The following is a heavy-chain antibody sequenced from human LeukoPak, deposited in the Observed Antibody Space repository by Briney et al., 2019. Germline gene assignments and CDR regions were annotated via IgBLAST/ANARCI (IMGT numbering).Heavy chain of an antibody. CDR3: ARSYDILTGLDY. V-gene: IGHV1-2*06. D-gene: IGHD3-9*01. CDR2: INPNSGGT. J-gene: IGHJ4*02. Sequence: ASVKVSRKASGYTFTGYYMHWVRQAPGQGLEWMGRINPNSGGTNYAQKFQGRVTMTRDTSISTAYMELSRLRSDDTAVYYCARSYDILTGLDYWGQGTLVTVSS. CDR1: GYTFTGYY.